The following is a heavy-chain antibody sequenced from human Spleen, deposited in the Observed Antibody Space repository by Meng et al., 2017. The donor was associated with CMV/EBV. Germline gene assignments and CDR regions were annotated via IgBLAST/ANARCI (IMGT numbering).Heavy chain of an antibody. J-gene: IGHJ4*02. CDR3: AREPSGSYDY. CDR1: GGTFSNLA. V-gene: IGHV1-2*02. CDR2: INPNSGGT. D-gene: IGHD1-26*01. Sequence: ASVKVSCKASGGTFSNLAISWVRQAPGQGLEWMGWINPNSGGTHYIQNFQGRVTMTRDTSTTTADMELNRLTSDDSAVYYCAREPSGSYDYWGQGTLVTVSS.